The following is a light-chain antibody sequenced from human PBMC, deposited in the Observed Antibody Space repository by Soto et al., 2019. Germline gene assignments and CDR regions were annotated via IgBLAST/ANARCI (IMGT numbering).Light chain of an antibody. J-gene: IGKJ4*01. CDR3: QHYNSWPLT. CDR2: DIF. V-gene: IGKV3D-15*01. Sequence: EIVMTQSPATLSVSPGERATLSCRASQSVGSDLAWYQQKPGLAPRLVIYDIFTRATGAPTRISGSRSGTELTLTSSSLQSEDFAVYYCQHYNSWPLTFGGGPKVEIK. CDR1: QSVGSD.